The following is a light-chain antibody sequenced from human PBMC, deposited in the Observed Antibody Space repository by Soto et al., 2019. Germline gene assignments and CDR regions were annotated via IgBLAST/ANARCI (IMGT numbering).Light chain of an antibody. V-gene: IGKV1-39*01. CDR1: QSISNF. CDR3: QQTYNTPVT. J-gene: IGKJ5*01. Sequence: DIQMTQSPSSLSASVGDRVTMACRASQSISNFLNWYQQKPGKAPKLLIYDASSLQSGVPSRFSGSGSGTDFTLTISSLQPEDFATYYCQQTYNTPVTFGQGTRLEIK. CDR2: DAS.